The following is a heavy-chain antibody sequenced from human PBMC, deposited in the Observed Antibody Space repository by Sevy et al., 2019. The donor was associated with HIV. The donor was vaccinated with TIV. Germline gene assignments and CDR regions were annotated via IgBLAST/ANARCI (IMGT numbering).Heavy chain of an antibody. Sequence: GGSLRLSCAVSGFTFSRYWMSWVRQVPGKGLEWVANIKQDGSEEFYVDSVKGRFTISRDNAKNTLFLQMNILSAEDTAIYYCARDPEHDYSKTGYFDFWGQGTLVTVSS. D-gene: IGHD4-4*01. CDR2: IKQDGSEE. V-gene: IGHV3-7*01. J-gene: IGHJ4*02. CDR1: GFTFSRYW. CDR3: ARDPEHDYSKTGYFDF.